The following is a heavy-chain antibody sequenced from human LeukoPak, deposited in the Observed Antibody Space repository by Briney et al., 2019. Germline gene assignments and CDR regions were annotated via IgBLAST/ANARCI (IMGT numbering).Heavy chain of an antibody. D-gene: IGHD6-13*01. Sequence: GGSLRLSCAASGFTFSSYGMHWVRQAPGKGLEWVAVIWYDGSNKYYADSVKGRFTISRDNSKNTLYLQMNSLRAEDTAVYYCARDQSIAAADVPADEWTSFDYWGQGTLVTVSS. J-gene: IGHJ4*02. CDR3: ARDQSIAAADVPADEWTSFDY. V-gene: IGHV3-33*01. CDR2: IWYDGSNK. CDR1: GFTFSSYG.